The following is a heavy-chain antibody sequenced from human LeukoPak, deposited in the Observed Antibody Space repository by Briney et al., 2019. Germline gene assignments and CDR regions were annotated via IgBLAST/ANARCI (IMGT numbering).Heavy chain of an antibody. D-gene: IGHD6-13*01. CDR1: GFTFSSYS. Sequence: GGSLRLSCAASGFTFSSYSMNWVRQAPGKGLEWVSSISSSSSYIYYADSVKGRFTISRDNAKNSLYLQMNSLRAEDTAVYYCARDGVDSSSWCGYWGQGTLVTVSS. CDR3: ARDGVDSSSWCGY. CDR2: ISSSSSYI. J-gene: IGHJ4*02. V-gene: IGHV3-21*01.